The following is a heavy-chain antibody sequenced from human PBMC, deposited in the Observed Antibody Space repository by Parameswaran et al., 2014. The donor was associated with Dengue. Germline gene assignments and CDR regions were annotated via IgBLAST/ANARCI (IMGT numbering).Heavy chain of an antibody. CDR2: IYYSGST. D-gene: IGHD3-10*01. Sequence: RWIRQPPGKGLEWIGYIYYSGSTYYNPSLKSRVTISVDTSKNQFSLKLSSVTAADTAVYYCARDGEGSWGQGTLVTVSS. J-gene: IGHJ4*02. CDR3: ARDGEGS. V-gene: IGHV4-31*02.